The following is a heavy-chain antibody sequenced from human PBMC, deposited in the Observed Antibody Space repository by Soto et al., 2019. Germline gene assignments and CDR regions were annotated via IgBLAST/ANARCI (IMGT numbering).Heavy chain of an antibody. V-gene: IGHV3-30-3*01. CDR2: ISYDGSNK. D-gene: IGHD3-22*01. J-gene: IGHJ3*02. CDR3: ARSYRLLDAFDM. CDR1: AFTFSSYA. Sequence: SMRLASAASAFTFSSYAIRWARHAPGKGLEWVAVISYDGSNKYYADSVKGRFTTSRDNSKNTLYLQMNSLRAEDTAVYYCARSYRLLDAFDMWGKGKMVIV.